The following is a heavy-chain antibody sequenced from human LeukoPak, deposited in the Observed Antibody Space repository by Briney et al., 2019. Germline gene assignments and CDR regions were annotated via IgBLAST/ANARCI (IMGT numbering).Heavy chain of an antibody. CDR2: INHRGNT. Sequence: LETLSHTCAVYGGSFSGYYWSWIRQPPGKGLEWIGEINHRGNTNYNPSLKSRVTISVDTSKNHFSLKLTSVTAADTAVYYCARGRPYDSSGPLAYWGHGTLVTVSS. J-gene: IGHJ4*01. CDR3: ARGRPYDSSGPLAY. CDR1: GGSFSGYY. D-gene: IGHD3-22*01. V-gene: IGHV4-34*01.